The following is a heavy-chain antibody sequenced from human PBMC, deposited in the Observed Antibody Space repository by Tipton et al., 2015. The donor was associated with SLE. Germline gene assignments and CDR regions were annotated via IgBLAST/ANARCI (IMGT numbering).Heavy chain of an antibody. CDR2: ISYDGSNK. Sequence: QLVQSGGGLVQPGGSLRLSCAASGFTFMSFAMHWVRQAPGKGLEWVAVISYDGSNKYYADSVKGRFTISRDNSKNTLYLQMNSLRAEDTAVYYCASPPPSNYYYYYMDVWGKGTTFTVSS. CDR3: ASPPPSNYYYYYMDV. CDR1: GFTFMSFA. J-gene: IGHJ6*03. V-gene: IGHV3-30-3*01.